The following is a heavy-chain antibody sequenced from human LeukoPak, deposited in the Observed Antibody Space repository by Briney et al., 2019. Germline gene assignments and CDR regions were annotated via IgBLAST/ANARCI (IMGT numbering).Heavy chain of an antibody. V-gene: IGHV3-23*01. D-gene: IGHD6-25*01. CDR1: GFTFSSFP. CDR2: ITGRGGNT. Sequence: GGSLRLSCAASGFTFSSFPMSWVRQAPGKGLQWVSGITGRGGNTYYAGSVEGRFTISRDNSKNTLSLQMDSLRAEDTAIYYYARDRAAFDSWGQGTLVTVSS. CDR3: ARDRAAFDS. J-gene: IGHJ4*02.